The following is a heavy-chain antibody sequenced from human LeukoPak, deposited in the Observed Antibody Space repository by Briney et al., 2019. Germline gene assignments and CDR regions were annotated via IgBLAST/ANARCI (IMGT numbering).Heavy chain of an antibody. J-gene: IGHJ2*01. CDR1: GFTVRSYD. V-gene: IGHV3-13*01. CDR2: ISTASNS. Sequence: PGGSLRLSCAASGFTVRSYDMHWVRQVAGKGLEWVSAISTASNSHYAASVQGRFTIFRANAENSLYLQMNSLSAEDTAVYYCARELGIEGYWYFDLWGRGTLVTVSS. CDR3: ARELGIEGYWYFDL. D-gene: IGHD7-27*01.